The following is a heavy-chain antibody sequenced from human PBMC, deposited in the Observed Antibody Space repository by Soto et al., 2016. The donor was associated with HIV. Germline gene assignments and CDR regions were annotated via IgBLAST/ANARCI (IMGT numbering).Heavy chain of an antibody. J-gene: IGHJ6*02. Sequence: EVQLVESGGGLVQPGGSLRLSCAASGFTFSSYWMHWVRQAPGKGLVWVSRINSDGSSTSYADSVKGRFTISRDNAKNTLYLQMNSLRAEDTAVYYCARDLRRELRYFDWLLPYGMDVWGQGTTVTVSS. CDR1: GFTFSSYW. CDR2: INSDGSST. V-gene: IGHV3-74*01. CDR3: ARDLRRELRYFDWLLPYGMDV. D-gene: IGHD3-9*01.